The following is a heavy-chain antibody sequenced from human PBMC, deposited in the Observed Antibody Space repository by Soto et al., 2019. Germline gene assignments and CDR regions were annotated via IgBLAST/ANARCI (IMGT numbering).Heavy chain of an antibody. D-gene: IGHD2-15*01. J-gene: IGHJ6*02. V-gene: IGHV3-30*18. CDR1: GFTFSSYG. CDR3: AKDGAVVVATYGMDV. CDR2: ISYDGSNK. Sequence: GGSLRLSCAASGFTFSSYGMHWVRQAPGKGLEWVAVISYDGSNKYYADSVKGRFTISRDNSKNTLYLQMNSLRAEDTAVYYCAKDGAVVVATYGMDVWGQGTTVTVSS.